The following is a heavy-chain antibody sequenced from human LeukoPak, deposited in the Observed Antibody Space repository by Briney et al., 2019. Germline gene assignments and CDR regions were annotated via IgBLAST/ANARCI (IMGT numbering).Heavy chain of an antibody. Sequence: PGGSLRLSCAASGFTVSSNYMSWVRQAPGKGLEWVSVIYSGGSTYYADSVKGRFTISRHNSKNTLYLQMNSLRAEDTAVYYCAKGGLGYCSSTSCYNYYFDYWGQGTLVTVSS. V-gene: IGHV3-53*01. D-gene: IGHD2-2*02. J-gene: IGHJ4*02. CDR2: IYSGGST. CDR3: AKGGLGYCSSTSCYNYYFDY. CDR1: GFTVSSNY.